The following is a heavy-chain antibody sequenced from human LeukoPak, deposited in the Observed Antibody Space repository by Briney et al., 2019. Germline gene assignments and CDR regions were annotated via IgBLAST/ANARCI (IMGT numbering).Heavy chain of an antibody. J-gene: IGHJ6*02. CDR1: GFTFSSYS. Sequence: GGSLRLSCAASGFTFSSYSMKWVRQAPGKGLEWVSSISSSSSYIYYADSVKGRLTISRDNAKNSLYLQMNSLRAEDTAVYYCARGFTVNGMDVWGQGTTVTVSS. CDR3: ARGFTVNGMDV. CDR2: ISSSSSYI. V-gene: IGHV3-21*01.